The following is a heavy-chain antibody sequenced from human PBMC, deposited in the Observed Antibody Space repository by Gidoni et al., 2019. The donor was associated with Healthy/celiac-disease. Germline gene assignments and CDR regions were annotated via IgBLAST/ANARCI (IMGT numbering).Heavy chain of an antibody. Sequence: QVQLVESGGGVVQPGRSLRLSCAASGFTFSSYAMHWVRQAPGKGLEWVAVISYDGSNKYYADSVKGRFTISRDNSKNTLYLQMNSLRAEDTAVYYCARDRKWELDYWGQGTLVTVSS. CDR3: ARDRKWELDY. V-gene: IGHV3-30-3*01. CDR2: ISYDGSNK. D-gene: IGHD1-26*01. CDR1: GFTFSSYA. J-gene: IGHJ4*02.